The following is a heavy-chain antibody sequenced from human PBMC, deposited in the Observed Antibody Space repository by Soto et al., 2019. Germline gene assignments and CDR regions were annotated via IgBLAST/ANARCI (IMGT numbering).Heavy chain of an antibody. Sequence: SETLSLTCTVSDVSISSTDWWWSWVRQPPWKGLEWIGEIYLHGTTKYSPSLESRVTVSADTSNNQFSLRLSSVTAADTAVYYCARGHTYTWHYWSQGXLVTVYS. CDR3: ARGHTYTWHY. CDR1: DVSISSTDW. CDR2: IYLHGTT. V-gene: IGHV4-4*02. D-gene: IGHD1-20*01. J-gene: IGHJ4*02.